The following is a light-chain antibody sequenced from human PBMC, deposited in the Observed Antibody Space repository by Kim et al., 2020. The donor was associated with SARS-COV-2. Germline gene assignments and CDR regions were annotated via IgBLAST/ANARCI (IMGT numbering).Light chain of an antibody. V-gene: IGLV3-19*01. CDR3: NSRDSSGNHLV. CDR1: SLRSYY. J-gene: IGLJ2*01. CDR2: GKN. Sequence: ALGQTVRTTCQGDSLRSYYASWYQQTPGQAPVLVIYGKNNRPSGIPDRFSGSSSGNTASLTITGAQAEDEADYYCNSRDSSGNHLVFGGGTQLTVL.